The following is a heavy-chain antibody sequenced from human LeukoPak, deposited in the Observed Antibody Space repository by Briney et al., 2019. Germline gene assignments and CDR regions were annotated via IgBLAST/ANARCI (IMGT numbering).Heavy chain of an antibody. CDR2: LIPSLGVQ. V-gene: IGHV1-69*04. Sequence: SVKVSCKASGGTFNNYVVGWVRQAPGQGLEWLGRLIPSLGVQNYAQKFQGRVTITADTSASTVYMELSSLRSEDTALYYCARAGSAVRGFTARYYFDLWGQGTLVIVSS. CDR1: GGTFNNYV. D-gene: IGHD3-10*01. CDR3: ARAGSAVRGFTARYYFDL. J-gene: IGHJ4*02.